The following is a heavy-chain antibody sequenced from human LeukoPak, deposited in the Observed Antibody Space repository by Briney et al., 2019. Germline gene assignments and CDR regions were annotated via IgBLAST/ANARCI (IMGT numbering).Heavy chain of an antibody. J-gene: IGHJ4*02. V-gene: IGHV4-34*01. CDR2: INHGGST. CDR3: AREREESGAWYERPHFDY. D-gene: IGHD6-19*01. Sequence: PSETLSLTCAVYGVSFSGYYWAWLRQSPGKGLEWFGQINHGGSTNYNPSLKSRVTISVDTSKKQFSLKVNSVTAADTAVYYCAREREESGAWYERPHFDYWGQGALVTVSS. CDR1: GVSFSGYY.